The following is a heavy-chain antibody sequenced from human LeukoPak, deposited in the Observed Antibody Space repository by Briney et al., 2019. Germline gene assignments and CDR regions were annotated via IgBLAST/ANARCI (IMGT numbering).Heavy chain of an antibody. J-gene: IGHJ3*02. Sequence: GGSLRLSCAASGFTFSSYAMSWVRQAPGKGLEWVSAIIGSGSSTYYADSVKGRFTISRDNAKNSLYLQMNSLRAEDTAVYYCARDCGGGSCYGPYDAFDIWGQGTMVTVSS. CDR2: IIGSGSST. V-gene: IGHV3-23*01. D-gene: IGHD2-15*01. CDR1: GFTFSSYA. CDR3: ARDCGGGSCYGPYDAFDI.